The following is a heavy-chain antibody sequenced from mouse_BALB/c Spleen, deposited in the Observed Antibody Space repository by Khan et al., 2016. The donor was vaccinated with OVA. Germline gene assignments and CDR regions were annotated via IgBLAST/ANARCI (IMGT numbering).Heavy chain of an antibody. J-gene: IGHJ3*01. CDR1: GYSITSDYA. D-gene: IGHD2-10*02. Sequence: EVQLQESGPGLVKPSQSLSLTCTVTGYSITSDYAWNWIRQFPGNKLEWMGYISYSGSTSFNPSLKSRISITRDTSKNQFFLQLNSVTTEDAGAYCCARLLYGNGFTYWGQGTLGTVSA. CDR3: ARLLYGNGFTY. V-gene: IGHV3-2*02. CDR2: ISYSGST.